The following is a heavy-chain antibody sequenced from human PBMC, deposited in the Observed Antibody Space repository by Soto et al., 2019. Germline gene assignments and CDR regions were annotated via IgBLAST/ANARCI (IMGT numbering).Heavy chain of an antibody. J-gene: IGHJ6*02. CDR2: INAGNGNT. D-gene: IGHD5-12*01. CDR3: ARDRSGYSGVYYHYYXIDV. CDR1: GYTFTSYA. V-gene: IGHV1-3*01. Sequence: ASLKVSCKASGYTFTSYAMHWVRQAPGQRLEWMGWINAGNGNTKYSQKFQGRVTITRDTSASTAYMELSSLRSEDTAVYYCARDRSGYSGVYYHYYXIDVWAQRSTVTVSS.